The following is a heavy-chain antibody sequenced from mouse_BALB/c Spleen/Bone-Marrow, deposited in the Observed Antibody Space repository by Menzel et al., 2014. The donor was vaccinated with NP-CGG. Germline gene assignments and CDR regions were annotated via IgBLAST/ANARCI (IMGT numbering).Heavy chain of an antibody. CDR1: GYTFTSYI. D-gene: IGHD2-3*01. J-gene: IGHJ4*01. Sequence: VQLKESGPELVKPGASVKMSCKASGYTFTSYIMHWVKQKPGQGLEWIGYINPYNDGTKYNEKFKGKATLTSDKSSGTAYMELSSLTSEDSAVYYCARRWLPYAMDYWGQGTSVTVSS. CDR2: INPYNDGT. CDR3: ARRWLPYAMDY. V-gene: IGHV1-14*01.